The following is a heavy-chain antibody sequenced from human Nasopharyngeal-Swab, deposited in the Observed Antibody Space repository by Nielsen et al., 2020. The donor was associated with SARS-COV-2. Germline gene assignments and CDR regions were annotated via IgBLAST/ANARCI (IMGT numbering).Heavy chain of an antibody. D-gene: IGHD3-10*01. CDR2: ISSRGSTI. CDR3: ARDREVRGVYYYYYGMDV. Sequence: GGSLRLSCAASGFTFSSYEMNWVRQAPGKGLEWVSYISSRGSTIYYADSVKGRFTISRDNAKNSLYLQMNSLRAEDTAVYYCARDREVRGVYYYYYGMDVWGQGTTVTVSS. J-gene: IGHJ6*02. V-gene: IGHV3-48*03. CDR1: GFTFSSYE.